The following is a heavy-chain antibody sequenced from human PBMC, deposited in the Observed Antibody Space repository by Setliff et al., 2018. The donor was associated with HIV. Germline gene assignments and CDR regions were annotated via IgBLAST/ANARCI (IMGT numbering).Heavy chain of an antibody. D-gene: IGHD2-15*01. CDR1: GFTFSSYG. Sequence: GGSLRLSCAASGFTFSSYGMHWVRQAPGKGLEWVAFIRYDGSNKYYADSVKGRFTISRDNSKNTVYLQLNSLGAEDTAVYFCAKDIHCTGGSCKHFDYWGQGTLVTVSS. V-gene: IGHV3-30*02. J-gene: IGHJ4*02. CDR3: AKDIHCTGGSCKHFDY. CDR2: IRYDGSNK.